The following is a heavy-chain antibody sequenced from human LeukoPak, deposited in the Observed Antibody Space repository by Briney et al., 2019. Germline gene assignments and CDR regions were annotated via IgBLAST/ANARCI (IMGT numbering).Heavy chain of an antibody. V-gene: IGHV3-23*01. Sequence: HSGGTLTLAWAPAGPTFSRHGTNSVSPPARKWMEWVSCISGSGHNTYYADSVKGRFTTSRDNSKNTVYLQMNSLRAEDTAVYYCAKDDGWLQYNDGGQGTLVTVSS. J-gene: IGHJ4*02. CDR3: AKDDGWLQYND. CDR1: GPTFSRHG. D-gene: IGHD5-24*01. CDR2: ISGSGHNT.